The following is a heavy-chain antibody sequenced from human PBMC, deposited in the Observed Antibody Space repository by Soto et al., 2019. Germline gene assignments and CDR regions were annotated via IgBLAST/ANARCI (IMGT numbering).Heavy chain of an antibody. V-gene: IGHV4-28*01. CDR3: ARMQGSTIFGVVTPSWYYYYYMDV. CDR1: GYSISSSNW. D-gene: IGHD3-3*01. J-gene: IGHJ6*03. CDR2: IYYSGST. Sequence: SETLSLTCAVSGYSISSSNWWGWIRQPPGKGLEWIGYIYYSGSTYYNPSLKSRVTMSVDTSKNQFSLKLSSVTAVDTAVYYCARMQGSTIFGVVTPSWYYYYYMDVWGKGTTVTVSS.